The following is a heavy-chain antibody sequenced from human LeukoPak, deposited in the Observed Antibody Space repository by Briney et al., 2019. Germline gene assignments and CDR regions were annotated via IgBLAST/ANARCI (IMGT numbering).Heavy chain of an antibody. CDR3: AKDGPKSPFTYYDILTAWGPVRGYYMDV. V-gene: IGHV3-30*02. CDR1: GFTFSSYA. D-gene: IGHD3-9*01. J-gene: IGHJ6*03. Sequence: PGGSLRLSCAASGFTFSSYAMHWVRQAPGKGLEWVAFIRYDGSNKYYADSVKGRFTISRDNSKNTLYLQMNSLRAEDTAVYYCAKDGPKSPFTYYDILTAWGPVRGYYMDVWGKGTTVTISS. CDR2: IRYDGSNK.